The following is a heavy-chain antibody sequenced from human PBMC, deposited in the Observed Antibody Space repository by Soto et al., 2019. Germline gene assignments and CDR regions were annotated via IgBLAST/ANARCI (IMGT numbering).Heavy chain of an antibody. J-gene: IGHJ4*02. V-gene: IGHV1-24*01. CDR1: GYTLTELS. D-gene: IGHD2-2*03. Sequence: SVKVSCKVSGYTLTELSMHWVRQAPGKGLEWMGGFDPEDGETIYAQKFQGRVTMTEDTSTDTAYMKLSSLRSEDTAVYYCATANWMVPGPVVDYGGQGTLVTVSS. CDR2: FDPEDGET. CDR3: ATANWMVPGPVVDY.